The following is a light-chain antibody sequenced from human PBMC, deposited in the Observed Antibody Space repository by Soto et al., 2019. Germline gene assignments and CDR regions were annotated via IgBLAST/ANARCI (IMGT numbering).Light chain of an antibody. Sequence: QSVLTQPPSASGTPGQRVTISCSGSRSNIGSNPVQWYQQFPGTAPKLLIYRDNQRPSGVSDRFSGSKYGTSASLAISGLQSEDEADYHCATWEDTLYGPVFGGGTKLTVL. CDR2: RDN. J-gene: IGLJ3*02. CDR1: RSNIGSNP. CDR3: ATWEDTLYGPV. V-gene: IGLV1-44*01.